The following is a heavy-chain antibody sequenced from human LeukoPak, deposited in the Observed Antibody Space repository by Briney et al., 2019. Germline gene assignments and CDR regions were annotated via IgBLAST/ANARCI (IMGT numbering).Heavy chain of an antibody. D-gene: IGHD6-19*01. Sequence: PGGSLRLSCVASGFSFNDSYMSWIRQAPGKGLEWVSSITPRGTSIDYADPVKGRFTISRDNAKNSLYLQMNSLRAEDTAVYYCAREGQWLVLFDDWGQGTLVTVSS. J-gene: IGHJ4*02. V-gene: IGHV3-11*01. CDR3: AREGQWLVLFDD. CDR1: GFSFNDSY. CDR2: ITPRGTSI.